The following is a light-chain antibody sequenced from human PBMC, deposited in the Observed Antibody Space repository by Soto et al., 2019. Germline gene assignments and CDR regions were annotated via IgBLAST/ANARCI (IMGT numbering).Light chain of an antibody. J-gene: IGKJ3*01. V-gene: IGKV3-20*01. CDR1: QSVSSSC. CDR2: GAS. CDR3: QQYGSSPFT. Sequence: EIVLTQSPGTLSLSPGERATLSCRASQSVSSSCLAWYQQKPGQAPRLLIYGASSRATGIPDRSSGSGSGTDFTLTISRLEPEDFAVYYCQQYGSSPFTFGPGTKVDIK.